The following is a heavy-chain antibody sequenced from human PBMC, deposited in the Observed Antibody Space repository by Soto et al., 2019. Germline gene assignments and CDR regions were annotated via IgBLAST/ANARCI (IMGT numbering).Heavy chain of an antibody. CDR1: GFTFSSYS. CDR2: ISSSSSTI. J-gene: IGHJ6*03. V-gene: IGHV3-48*01. CDR3: STVLRDYYYYYMDV. Sequence: VQLVESGGGLVQPGGSLRLSCAASGFTFSSYSMNWVRQAPGKGLEWVSYISSSSSTIYYADSVKGRFTISRDNDKNSQYQQKNSLRADDKAVYYCSTVLRDYYYYYMDVWGKGTPVTVSS.